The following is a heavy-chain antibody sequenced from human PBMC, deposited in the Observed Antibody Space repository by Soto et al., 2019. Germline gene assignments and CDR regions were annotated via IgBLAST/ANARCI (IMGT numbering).Heavy chain of an antibody. Sequence: SETLSLTCTVSGGSMFRYYWSWIRQPPGRGLEWIGFIYYAGSTKYNPSLNSRVTISVDRSKNQFSLKLSSVTAADTAVYYCARHFSVDYFDYWGQGALVTVSS. CDR3: ARHFSVDYFDY. J-gene: IGHJ4*02. CDR2: IYYAGST. V-gene: IGHV4-59*08. CDR1: GGSMFRYY.